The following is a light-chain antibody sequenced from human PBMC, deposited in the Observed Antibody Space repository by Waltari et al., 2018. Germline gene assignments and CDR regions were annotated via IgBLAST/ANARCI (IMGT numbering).Light chain of an antibody. CDR2: DAS. Sequence: EVVLTQSPATLSLSPGERATLSCRASESVSNYLAWYQQKPGQAPTLLIYDASTRATGFPARFSGSGSGTDFTLSISSLEPEDFAVYYCQLRYKWPPIFTFGPGTKVHIK. V-gene: IGKV3-11*01. CDR1: ESVSNY. CDR3: QLRYKWPPIFT. J-gene: IGKJ3*01.